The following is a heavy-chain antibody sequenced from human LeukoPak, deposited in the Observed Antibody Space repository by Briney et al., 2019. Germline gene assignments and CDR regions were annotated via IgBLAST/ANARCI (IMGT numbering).Heavy chain of an antibody. CDR2: ISYDGSNK. V-gene: IGHV3-30*03. Sequence: PGGSLRLSCAASGFTFSSYGMHWVRQAPGKGLEWVAVISYDGSNKYYADSVKGRFTISRDNSKNTLYLQMNSLRAEDTAVYYCARERTPSNYDILTGYYRALDYWGQGTLVTVSS. CDR1: GFTFSSYG. J-gene: IGHJ4*02. CDR3: ARERTPSNYDILTGYYRALDY. D-gene: IGHD3-9*01.